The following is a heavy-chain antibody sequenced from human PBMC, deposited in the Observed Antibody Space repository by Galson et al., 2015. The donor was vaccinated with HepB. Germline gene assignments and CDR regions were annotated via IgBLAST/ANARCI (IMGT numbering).Heavy chain of an antibody. CDR2: IYWDDDK. CDR3: AHYGYSPLVTFFDF. CDR1: GFSLNTSGVG. D-gene: IGHD5-18*01. Sequence: PALVKPTQTLTLTCTFSGFSLNTSGVGVGWIRQPPGKALEWPALIYWDDDKGHSPSLKNRLTITKDTSRNQVVLTMTDMDPVDTATYYCAHYGYSPLVTFFDFWGQGARVTVSS. V-gene: IGHV2-5*02. J-gene: IGHJ4*02.